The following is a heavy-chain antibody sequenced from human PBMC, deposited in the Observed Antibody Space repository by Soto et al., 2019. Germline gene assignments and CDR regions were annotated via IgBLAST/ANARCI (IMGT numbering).Heavy chain of an antibody. CDR3: ARTTSY. J-gene: IGHJ4*02. Sequence: GGSLRLSCAASGFTFSSYAMSWVRQAPGKGLEWVSVIYSGGTTYYADSVKGRFTISRDNSKNTLYLEMNSLRAEDTAIYYCARTTSYWGQGTLVTVSS. CDR2: IYSGGTT. D-gene: IGHD4-17*01. CDR1: GFTFSSYA. V-gene: IGHV3-23*03.